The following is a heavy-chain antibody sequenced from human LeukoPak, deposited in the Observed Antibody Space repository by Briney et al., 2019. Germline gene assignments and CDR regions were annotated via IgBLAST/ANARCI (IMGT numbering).Heavy chain of an antibody. V-gene: IGHV3-74*01. CDR1: GFTFSSYW. D-gene: IGHD5-18*01. CDR2: INSDGSST. J-gene: IGHJ5*02. Sequence: GGSLRLSCAASGFTFSSYWMHWVRQAPGKGLVWVSRINSDGSSTSYADSVKGRFTISRDNAKNTLYLQMNSLRAEDTAVYYCARDPRRGYSYGRHTWYNWFDPWGQGTLVTVSS. CDR3: ARDPRRGYSYGRHTWYNWFDP.